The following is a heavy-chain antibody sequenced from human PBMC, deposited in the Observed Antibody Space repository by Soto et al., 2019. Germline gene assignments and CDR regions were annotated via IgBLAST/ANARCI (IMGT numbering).Heavy chain of an antibody. CDR3: AREGPAPYYYYGMDV. V-gene: IGHV1-18*01. Sequence: QVQLVQSRGEVKKPGASVKVSCKTSGYSFTTYGISWVRQAPGQGLKWMGWISGYNGNTNYAQKLKGRLTMTTDTSTSTAYMELRSLTSDDTAVYYCAREGPAPYYYYGMDVWGQGSTVTFSS. CDR1: GYSFTTYG. CDR2: ISGYNGNT. J-gene: IGHJ6*02.